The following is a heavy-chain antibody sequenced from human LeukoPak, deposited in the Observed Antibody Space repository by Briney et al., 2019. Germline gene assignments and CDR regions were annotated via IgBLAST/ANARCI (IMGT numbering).Heavy chain of an antibody. CDR1: GFTFSSYA. Sequence: GGSLRLSCAASGFTFSSYAMSWVRQAPGKGLEWVSAISGGGGTTYYADSVKGRFTISRDNSKNTVFLQMNSLRAEDTAIYYCAKGVPYPPNWGQGTLVTVSS. D-gene: IGHD6-6*01. CDR3: AKGVPYPPN. J-gene: IGHJ4*02. CDR2: ISGGGGTT. V-gene: IGHV3-23*01.